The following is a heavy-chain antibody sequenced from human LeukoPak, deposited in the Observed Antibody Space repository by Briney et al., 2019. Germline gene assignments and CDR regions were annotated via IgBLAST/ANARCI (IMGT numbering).Heavy chain of an antibody. D-gene: IGHD3-16*01. CDR3: ARDRPYGGVGDFDY. J-gene: IGHJ4*02. CDR1: GFTVSGNY. Sequence: GGSLRLSCAVFGFTVSGNYMSWVRQAPRKGLEWVAAIYTDGNTHYAGSVKGRFTISRDSFKNTLYLQMNSLRAEDTAVYYCARDRPYGGVGDFDYWGQGTLVTVSS. CDR2: IYTDGNT. V-gene: IGHV3-66*01.